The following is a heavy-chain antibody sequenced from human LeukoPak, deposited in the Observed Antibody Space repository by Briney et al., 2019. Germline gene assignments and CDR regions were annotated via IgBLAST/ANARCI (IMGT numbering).Heavy chain of an antibody. D-gene: IGHD3-16*02. Sequence: HTGGSLRLSCAASGFTFSSYAMSWVRQAPVKGLEWVSAISGSGGSTYYADSVKGRFTISRDNSKNTLYLQMNSLRAEDTAVYYCAKDTGMITFGGVIVYYFDYWGQGTLVTVSS. CDR3: AKDTGMITFGGVIVYYFDY. CDR1: GFTFSSYA. V-gene: IGHV3-23*01. J-gene: IGHJ4*02. CDR2: ISGSGGST.